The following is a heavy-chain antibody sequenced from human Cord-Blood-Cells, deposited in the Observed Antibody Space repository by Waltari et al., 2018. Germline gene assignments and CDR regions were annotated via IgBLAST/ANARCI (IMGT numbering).Heavy chain of an antibody. CDR3: ARGGRITIFGTNTRDAFDI. Sequence: QVQLVESGGGVVQPGRSLTLSCAASGFTFSSYGMHWVRQAPGKGLEWVAVIWYDGSNKYYADSVKGRFTISRDNSKNTLYLQMNSLRAEDTAVYYCARGGRITIFGTNTRDAFDIWGQGTMVTVSS. CDR1: GFTFSSYG. CDR2: IWYDGSNK. D-gene: IGHD3-3*01. J-gene: IGHJ3*02. V-gene: IGHV3-33*01.